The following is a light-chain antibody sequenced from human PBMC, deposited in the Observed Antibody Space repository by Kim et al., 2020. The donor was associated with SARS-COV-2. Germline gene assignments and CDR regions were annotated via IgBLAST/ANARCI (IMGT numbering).Light chain of an antibody. Sequence: RVTISCTGSSSNIGAGYDVHWYHQLPGTAPKLLIYANTNRPSGVPDRFSGSKSGTSASLAITGLQAEDEADYYCQSYDSTRSGWVFGGGTQLTVL. J-gene: IGLJ3*02. CDR3: QSYDSTRSGWV. V-gene: IGLV1-40*01. CDR2: ANT. CDR1: SSNIGAGYD.